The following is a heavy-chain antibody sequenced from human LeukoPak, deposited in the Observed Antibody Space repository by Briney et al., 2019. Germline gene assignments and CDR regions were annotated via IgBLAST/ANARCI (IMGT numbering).Heavy chain of an antibody. CDR1: GGSISSSNW. V-gene: IGHV4-4*02. Sequence: PSGTLSLTCAVSGGSISSSNWWSWVRQAPGKGLEWIGEINDSGSTNYNPSLKSRVTISVDTSKNQFSLKLSSVTAADTAVYYCARHPSYGNPLELWGQGTLVTVSS. CDR3: ARHPSYGNPLEL. CDR2: INDSGST. J-gene: IGHJ4*02. D-gene: IGHD3-10*01.